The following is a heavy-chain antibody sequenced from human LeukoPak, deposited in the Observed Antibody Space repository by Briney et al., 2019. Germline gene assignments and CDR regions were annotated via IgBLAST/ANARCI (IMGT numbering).Heavy chain of an antibody. CDR2: IYYSGST. Sequence: PSETLSLTCTVSGGSISSGGYYWSWIRQYPGKGLEWIGYIYYSGSTYYNPSLKSRVTISVDTSKNQFSLKLSSVTAADTAVYYCARMVEYYYDSSGYNWFDPWGQGTLVTVSS. V-gene: IGHV4-31*03. J-gene: IGHJ5*02. D-gene: IGHD3-22*01. CDR3: ARMVEYYYDSSGYNWFDP. CDR1: GGSISSGGYY.